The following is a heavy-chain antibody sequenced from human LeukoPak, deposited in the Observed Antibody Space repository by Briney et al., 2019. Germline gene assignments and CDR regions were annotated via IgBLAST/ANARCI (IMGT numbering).Heavy chain of an antibody. V-gene: IGHV3-30-3*01. CDR3: ARAYGDYGDPSFDP. J-gene: IGHJ5*02. CDR2: ISYDGSNK. Sequence: GGSLRLSCAASGSTFSSYAMHWVRQAPGKGLEWVAVISYDGSNKYYADSVKGRFTISRDNSKNTLYLQMNSLRAEDTAVYYCARAYGDYGDPSFDPWGQGTLVAVSS. D-gene: IGHD4-17*01. CDR1: GSTFSSYA.